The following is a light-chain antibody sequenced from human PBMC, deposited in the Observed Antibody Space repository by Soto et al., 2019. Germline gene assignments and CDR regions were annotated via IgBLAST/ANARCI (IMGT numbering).Light chain of an antibody. J-gene: IGKJ4*01. Sequence: IPMTHSPSSLAASVGDRGTITCQASQDIGKYLNWHQQPPGKAPQLLIYDASNLETGVPSRFSGGGSAKDFTTTINSLQPDYIASYYCQQYDNPPLFGGGTKVDIK. V-gene: IGKV1-33*01. CDR2: DAS. CDR1: QDIGKY. CDR3: QQYDNPPL.